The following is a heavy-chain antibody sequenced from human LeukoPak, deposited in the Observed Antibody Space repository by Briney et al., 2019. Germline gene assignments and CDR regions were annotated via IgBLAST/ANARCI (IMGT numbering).Heavy chain of an antibody. CDR2: ISGSGGST. V-gene: IGHV3-23*01. D-gene: IGHD6-6*01. J-gene: IGHJ4*02. Sequence: GGSLRLSCAASGFTFSSYAMSWVRQAPGKGLEWVSAISGSGGSTYYADSVKGRFTISRDNSKNTVDLQMNSLRAEDTALYYCAKEGSIEARPIDYWGQGTLVTVSS. CDR1: GFTFSSYA. CDR3: AKEGSIEARPIDY.